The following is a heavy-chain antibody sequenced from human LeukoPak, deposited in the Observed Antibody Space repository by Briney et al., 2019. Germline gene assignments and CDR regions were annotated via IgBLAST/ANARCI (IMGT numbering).Heavy chain of an antibody. J-gene: IGHJ6*02. D-gene: IGHD5-18*01. CDR1: GFTFSDFR. CDR3: AGDTARALAYYYYGMDV. CDR2: ISDHGSNQ. Sequence: GGSLRLSCAASGFTFSDFRMHWVRQAPGKGLQWVAIISDHGSNQYYADSVKGRFTISRDNSKNTLYLQMNSLRAEDTAVYYCAGDTARALAYYYYGMDVWGQGTTVTVSS. V-gene: IGHV3-30-3*01.